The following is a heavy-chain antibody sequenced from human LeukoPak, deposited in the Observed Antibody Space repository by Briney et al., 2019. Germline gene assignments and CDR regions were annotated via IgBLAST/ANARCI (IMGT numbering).Heavy chain of an antibody. Sequence: GGSLRLSCAASGLTFSRYAMHWVRQAPGKGLEWVAFIRYDGSNKYYADSVKGRFIISRDNSKNTLYLQMNSLRPEDTAVYYCAKDRGDGYPTHFDYWGQGTLVTVSS. V-gene: IGHV3-30*02. CDR3: AKDRGDGYPTHFDY. CDR2: IRYDGSNK. CDR1: GLTFSRYA. D-gene: IGHD5-24*01. J-gene: IGHJ4*02.